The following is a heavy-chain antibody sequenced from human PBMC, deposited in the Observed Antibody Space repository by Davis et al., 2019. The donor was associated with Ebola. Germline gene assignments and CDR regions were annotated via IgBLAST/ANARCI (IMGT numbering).Heavy chain of an antibody. J-gene: IGHJ4*02. Sequence: ASVKVSCKASGYTFTGYYVHWVRQAPGQGLEWMGRINPNSGGTNYAQKFQGRVTMTRDTSISTAYMELSRLTSDDTAVYYCATAPEGITVTLYIYWGQGTLVTVSS. CDR1: GYTFTGYY. V-gene: IGHV1-2*06. CDR3: ATAPEGITVTLYIY. D-gene: IGHD6-19*01. CDR2: INPNSGGT.